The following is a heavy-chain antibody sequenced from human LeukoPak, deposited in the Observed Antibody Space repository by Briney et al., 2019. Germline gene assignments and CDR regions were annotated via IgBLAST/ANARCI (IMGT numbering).Heavy chain of an antibody. CDR2: IYYSGST. D-gene: IGHD6-13*01. J-gene: IGHJ5*02. CDR3: ARYSSSSWSNWFDP. Sequence: SETLSLTCTVSGGSISSYYWSWIRQPPGKGLEWIGYIYYSGSTNYNPSLKSRVTISVDTSKNQFSLKLSSVTAADTAVYYCARYSSSSWSNWFDPWGQGTLVTVSS. CDR1: GGSISSYY. V-gene: IGHV4-59*01.